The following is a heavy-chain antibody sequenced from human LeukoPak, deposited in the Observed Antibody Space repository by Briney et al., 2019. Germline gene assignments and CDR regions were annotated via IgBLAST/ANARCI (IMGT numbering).Heavy chain of an antibody. CDR3: ASSHFSIFGVVGLGD. CDR2: IRGSGCST. J-gene: IGHJ4*02. D-gene: IGHD3-3*01. Sequence: TGGSLRLSCAASGFTFSSYAISWVRQAPGKGLEWVSAIRGSGCSTYYADSVKERFTISRDNSKSTLYLQMNRLRAEDTAVYYCASSHFSIFGVVGLGDWGQGTLVTVSS. V-gene: IGHV3-23*01. CDR1: GFTFSSYA.